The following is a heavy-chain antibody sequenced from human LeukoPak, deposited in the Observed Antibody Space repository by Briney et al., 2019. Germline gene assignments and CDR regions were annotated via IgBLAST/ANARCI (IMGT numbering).Heavy chain of an antibody. Sequence: ASVKVSCKASGYTFTTYAMHWVRQAPGQRLEYMGWINAGNGNTKYSQKFQDRVTITRDTPASTAYMELSSLRSEDTAVYYCARTTAMVTIFDYWGQGTLVTVSS. CDR3: ARTTAMVTIFDY. D-gene: IGHD5-18*01. J-gene: IGHJ4*02. CDR1: GYTFTTYA. V-gene: IGHV1-3*01. CDR2: INAGNGNT.